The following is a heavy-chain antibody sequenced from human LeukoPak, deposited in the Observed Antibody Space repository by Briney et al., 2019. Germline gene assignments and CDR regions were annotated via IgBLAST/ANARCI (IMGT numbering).Heavy chain of an antibody. Sequence: GGSLRLSCAASGFTFSSYWMHRVRQAPGKGLVWVSRINSDGSSTSYADSVKGRFTISRDNAKNTLYLQMNSLRAEDTAVYYCARPYSSSYRNWFDPWGQGSLFTVSS. V-gene: IGHV3-74*01. D-gene: IGHD6-13*01. J-gene: IGHJ5*02. CDR2: INSDGSST. CDR3: ARPYSSSYRNWFDP. CDR1: GFTFSSYW.